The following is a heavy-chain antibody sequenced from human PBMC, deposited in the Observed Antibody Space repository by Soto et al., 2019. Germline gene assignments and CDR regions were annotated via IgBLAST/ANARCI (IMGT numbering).Heavy chain of an antibody. Sequence: PSVKVSCKASGYTFTVFYIYWVRQAPGQRPEWLGWINPRSAATNYAQNFQGRVTMTRDTSTDTAYMELSSLRSDDTAVYYCAREPETLATALDFWGQGTLVTVSS. CDR3: AREPETLATALDF. D-gene: IGHD3-3*02. CDR2: INPRSAAT. J-gene: IGHJ4*02. V-gene: IGHV1-2*02. CDR1: GYTFTVFY.